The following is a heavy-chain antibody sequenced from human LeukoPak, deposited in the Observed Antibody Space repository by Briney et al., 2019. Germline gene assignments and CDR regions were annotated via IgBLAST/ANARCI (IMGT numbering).Heavy chain of an antibody. J-gene: IGHJ4*02. V-gene: IGHV1-18*01. CDR1: GYTFTSYG. Sequence: GASVKVSCKASGYTFTSYGISWVRQAPGQGLEWMGWISAYNGNTNYAQKLQGRVTMTTDTSTSTAYMELRSLRSDDTAVYYCAREVSGYSSWGIDYWGQGTLVTVSS. D-gene: IGHD6-13*01. CDR2: ISAYNGNT. CDR3: AREVSGYSSWGIDY.